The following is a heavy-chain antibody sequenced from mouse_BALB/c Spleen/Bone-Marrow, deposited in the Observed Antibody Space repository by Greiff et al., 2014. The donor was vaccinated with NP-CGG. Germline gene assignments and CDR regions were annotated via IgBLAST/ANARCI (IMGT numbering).Heavy chain of an antibody. CDR2: FDPFNGGT. D-gene: IGHD2-3*01. CDR3: ARSYDGYPYAMNY. Sequence: VQLKESGPELMKPGASVKISCKASGYLFTSYYMRWVKQSHGESLEWIGYFDPFNGGTSYNQKFKGKATLTVDKSSSTAYMHLSGLTSEDSAVYFCARSYDGYPYAMNYWGQGTSVTVSS. V-gene: IGHV1S135*01. CDR1: GYLFTSYY. J-gene: IGHJ4*01.